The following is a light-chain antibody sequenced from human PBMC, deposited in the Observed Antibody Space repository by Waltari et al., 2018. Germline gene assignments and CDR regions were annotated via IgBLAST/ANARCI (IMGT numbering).Light chain of an antibody. V-gene: IGKV3-11*01. CDR2: DAS. CDR1: QSVSSY. J-gene: IGKJ4*01. CDR3: QQRSNWLALT. Sequence: EIVLTQSPATLSMSPGERATLSCRASQSVSSYLAWYQQKPGQSPRPLIHDASNRATGIPARFSGSGSETDFTLTISSLEPEDFAVYYCQQRSNWLALTFGGGTKVEIK.